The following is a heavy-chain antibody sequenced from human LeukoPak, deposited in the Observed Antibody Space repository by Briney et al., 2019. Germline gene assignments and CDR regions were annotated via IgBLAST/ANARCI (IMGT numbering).Heavy chain of an antibody. CDR2: IKKDGSEK. CDR3: ASSRYDSSGYYGIIGY. Sequence: PGGSLRLSCAASGFTFSSYWMSWVRQAPGKGLEWVANIKKDGSEKYYVDSVKGRFTISRDNAKTSLYLQMNSLRAEDTALYYCASSRYDSSGYYGIIGYWGQGTLVTVSS. J-gene: IGHJ4*02. V-gene: IGHV3-7*01. CDR1: GFTFSSYW. D-gene: IGHD3-22*01.